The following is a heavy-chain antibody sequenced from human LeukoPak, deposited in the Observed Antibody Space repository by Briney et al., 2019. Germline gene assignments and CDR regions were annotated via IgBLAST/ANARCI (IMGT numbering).Heavy chain of an antibody. CDR3: ARSIHDYGDYRPFWY. J-gene: IGHJ4*02. CDR1: GGTFSSYA. V-gene: IGHV1-69*05. D-gene: IGHD4-17*01. CDR2: IIPIFGTA. Sequence: GASVKVSCKASGGTFSSYAISWVRQAPGQGPEWMGRIIPIFGTANYAQKFQGRVTITTDESTSTAYMELSSLRSEDTAVYYCARSIHDYGDYRPFWYWGQGTLDTVSS.